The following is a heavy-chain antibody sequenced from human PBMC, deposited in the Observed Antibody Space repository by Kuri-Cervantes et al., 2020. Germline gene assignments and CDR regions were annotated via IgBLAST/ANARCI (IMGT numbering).Heavy chain of an antibody. J-gene: IGHJ4*02. CDR1: GLIFSDNS. CDR3: ARDRYGDYSMDY. CDR2: ISSSSSYI. V-gene: IGHV3-11*06. Sequence: GGSLRLSCEASGLIFSDNSMSWVRQAPGKGVEWVSAISSSSSYIEYADSVKGRFTISRDNAKNSLYLQMNSLRAEDTAVYYCARDRYGDYSMDYWGQGTLVTVSS. D-gene: IGHD4-17*01.